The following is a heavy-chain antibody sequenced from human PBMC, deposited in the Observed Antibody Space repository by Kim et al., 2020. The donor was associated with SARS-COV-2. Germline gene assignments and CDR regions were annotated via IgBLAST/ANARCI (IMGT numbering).Heavy chain of an antibody. CDR2: ISSNSGHT. J-gene: IGHJ4*01. Sequence: ASVQVSCKASGYSFSNYGLVWARQAPGQGLARMGWISSNSGHTKYAQNVQGRVTLTTDTSTNTGYMELSSLRSDDTAVYYCAPYYDSNSYRGQWDWGQGT. CDR3: APYYDSNSYRGQWD. D-gene: IGHD3-22*01. V-gene: IGHV1-18*01. CDR1: GYSFSNYG.